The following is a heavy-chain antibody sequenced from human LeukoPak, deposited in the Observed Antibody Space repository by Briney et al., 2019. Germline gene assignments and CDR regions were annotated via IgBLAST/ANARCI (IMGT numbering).Heavy chain of an antibody. CDR1: GFTSSSYA. V-gene: IGHV3-30*04. CDR3: ARTVNSVYCYGMDV. J-gene: IGHJ6*02. CDR2: ISYDGRYK. Sequence: VGSLRLSCAPSGFTSSSYAMHWVRQAPGKGLEWVAVISYDGRYKYYADSVKGRFTISRDNSKNTLYLQMNSLRAEDTAVYYCARTVNSVYCYGMDVWGQGTTVTVSS. D-gene: IGHD5-24*01.